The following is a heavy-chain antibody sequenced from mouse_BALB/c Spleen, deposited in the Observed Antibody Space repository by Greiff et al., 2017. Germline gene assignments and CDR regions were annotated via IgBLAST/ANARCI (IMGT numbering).Heavy chain of an antibody. CDR1: GFNIKDYY. D-gene: IGHD1-1*01. Sequence: VHVKQSGAELVRSGASVKLSCTASGFNIKDYYMHWVKQRPEQGLEWIGWIDPENGDTEYAPKFQGKATMTADTSSNTAYLQLSSLTSEDTAVYYCNAITTVVATYYFDYWGQGTTLTVSS. CDR2: IDPENGDT. V-gene: IGHV14-4*02. J-gene: IGHJ2*01. CDR3: NAITTVVATYYFDY.